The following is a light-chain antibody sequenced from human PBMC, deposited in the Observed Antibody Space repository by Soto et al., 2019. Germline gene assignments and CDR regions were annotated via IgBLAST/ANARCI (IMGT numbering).Light chain of an antibody. V-gene: IGLV2-8*01. J-gene: IGLJ3*02. CDR1: SSDVGAYKY. CDR2: EVT. Sequence: ALTQPPSASGSPGQSVTISYTGTSSDVGAYKYVSWYQQYPGKAPKLMIYEVTKRPSGVPDRFSGSKSGNTASLTVSGLQAEDEADYYCTSYVGNDIWVFGGGTKVTVL. CDR3: TSYVGNDIWV.